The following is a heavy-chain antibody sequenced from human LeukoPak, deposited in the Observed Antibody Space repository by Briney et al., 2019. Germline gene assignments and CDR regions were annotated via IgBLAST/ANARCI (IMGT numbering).Heavy chain of an antibody. V-gene: IGHV3-49*04. Sequence: GGSLRLSCTASGFTFGDNAMSWVRQAPGKGLEWVGFIRSKAYGGTTEYAASVKGRFTISRDDSKNIAYLQMNSLKTEDTAVYYCTRDPYCSSTSCYWAIDYWGQGTLVTVSS. D-gene: IGHD2-2*01. CDR3: TRDPYCSSTSCYWAIDY. J-gene: IGHJ4*02. CDR2: IRSKAYGGTT. CDR1: GFTFGDNA.